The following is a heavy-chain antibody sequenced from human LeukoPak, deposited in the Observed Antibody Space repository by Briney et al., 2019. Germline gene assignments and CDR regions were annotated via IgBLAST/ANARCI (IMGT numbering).Heavy chain of an antibody. Sequence: ASVTVYCKASGYTFTGYYMHWVRQAPGQGLEWMRWINPNSGGTSYAQKFQGRVTMTRDTSISTAYMDLTSLRFDDTAMYYCTRGGFGSGWEFDCWGQGTLVSVSS. D-gene: IGHD6-19*01. CDR2: INPNSGGT. V-gene: IGHV1-2*02. J-gene: IGHJ4*02. CDR1: GYTFTGYY. CDR3: TRGGFGSGWEFDC.